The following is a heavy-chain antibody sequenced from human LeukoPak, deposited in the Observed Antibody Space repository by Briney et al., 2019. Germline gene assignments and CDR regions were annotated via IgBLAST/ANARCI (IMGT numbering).Heavy chain of an antibody. CDR1: GGSISSGGDS. Sequence: SQTLFLTCAVSGGSISSGGDSWSWIRQPPGKGLEWIGYIYHSGSTYYNPSLKSRVTISVDRSKNQFSLKLSSVTAADTAVYYCAREGSSGYTNWFDPWGQGTLVTVSS. J-gene: IGHJ5*02. CDR3: AREGSSGYTNWFDP. CDR2: IYHSGST. V-gene: IGHV4-30-2*01. D-gene: IGHD3-22*01.